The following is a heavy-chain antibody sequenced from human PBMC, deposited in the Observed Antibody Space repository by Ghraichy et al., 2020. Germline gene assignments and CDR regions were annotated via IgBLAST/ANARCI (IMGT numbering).Heavy chain of an antibody. CDR2: IFSNDEK. CDR3: ARIQGPLYYYDSGWYFDL. J-gene: IGHJ2*01. V-gene: IGHV2-26*01. CDR1: GFSLSNARMG. Sequence: SGPTLVKPTETLTLTCTVSGFSLSNARMGVSWIRQPPGKALEWLAHIFSNDEKSYSTSLKSRLTISKDTSKSQVVLTMTNMDPVDTATYYCARIQGPLYYYDSGWYFDLWGRGTLVTVSS. D-gene: IGHD3-22*01.